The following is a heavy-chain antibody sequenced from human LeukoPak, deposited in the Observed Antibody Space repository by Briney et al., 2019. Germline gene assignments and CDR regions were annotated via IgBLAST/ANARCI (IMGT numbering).Heavy chain of an antibody. CDR1: GFSFRDYP. D-gene: IGHD1-1*01. V-gene: IGHV3-23*01. CDR2: ISAGADVI. J-gene: IGHJ3*02. Sequence: GGSLRLSCEAAGFSFRDYPMGWVRRASGKRLEWVSGISAGADVIFYADPVKGRFTISRDNSKNTLYPQMNSLRAEDSAEYYCAKSLLTTATGTGRAFDIWGQGTMVTVSA. CDR3: AKSLLTTATGTGRAFDI.